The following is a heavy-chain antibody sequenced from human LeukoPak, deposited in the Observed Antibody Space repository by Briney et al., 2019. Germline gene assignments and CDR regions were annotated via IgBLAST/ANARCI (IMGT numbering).Heavy chain of an antibody. J-gene: IGHJ5*02. CDR3: AKYATSSGSRWLEP. CDR2: IKQDGSDK. CDR1: GFTLSNYW. D-gene: IGHD6-19*01. Sequence: GGSLRLSCAASGFTLSNYWMSWVRQAPGKGLEWVAHIKQDGSDKYYVDSVKGRFTISRDNAKYSLYLQMNSLRVEDTAVYYCAKYATSSGSRWLEPWGQGTLVTVSS. V-gene: IGHV3-7*01.